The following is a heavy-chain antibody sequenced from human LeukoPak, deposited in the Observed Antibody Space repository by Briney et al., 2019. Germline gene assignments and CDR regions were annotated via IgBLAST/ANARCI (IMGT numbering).Heavy chain of an antibody. CDR3: ARHSTVAGPYYFDY. J-gene: IGHJ4*02. V-gene: IGHV4-59*08. D-gene: IGHD6-19*01. CDR2: IYYSGST. Sequence: PSETLSLTCAVYGGSFSGYYWSWIRQPPGKGLEWIGYIYYSGSTNYNPSLKSRVTISVDTSKNQFSLKLSSVTAADTAVYYCARHSTVAGPYYFDYWGQGTLVTVSS. CDR1: GGSFSGYY.